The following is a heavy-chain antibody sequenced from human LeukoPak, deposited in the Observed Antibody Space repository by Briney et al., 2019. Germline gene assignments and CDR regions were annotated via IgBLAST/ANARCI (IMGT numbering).Heavy chain of an antibody. Sequence: GASVKVSCKASGYTFTSYYMHWVRQAPGQGLEWMGIINPSGGGTNYAQKFQGRVTMTRDTSISTAYMELSRLRSDDTAVYYCAREFRYGSGSVDAFDIWGQGTMVTVSS. CDR2: INPSGGGT. D-gene: IGHD3-10*01. V-gene: IGHV1-2*02. J-gene: IGHJ3*02. CDR1: GYTFTSYY. CDR3: AREFRYGSGSVDAFDI.